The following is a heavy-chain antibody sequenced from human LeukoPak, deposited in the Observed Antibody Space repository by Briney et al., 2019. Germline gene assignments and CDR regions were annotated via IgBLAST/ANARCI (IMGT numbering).Heavy chain of an antibody. J-gene: IGHJ5*02. D-gene: IGHD2-2*01. Sequence: SETLSLTCTVSGASISSGLHYWAWIRQSPGKGLEWIGSFYYTGNTKYNPYLKSPVSISVDTSKNQFSLTLSSVTAADTAVYYCARNLTGDCSRYSCSDGCFRPW. CDR1: GASISSGLHY. CDR3: ARNLTGDCSRYSCSDGCFRP. CDR2: FYYTGNT. V-gene: IGHV4-39*01.